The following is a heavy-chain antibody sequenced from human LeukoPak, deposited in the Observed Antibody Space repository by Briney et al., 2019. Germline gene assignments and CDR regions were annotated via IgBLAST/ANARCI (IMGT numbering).Heavy chain of an antibody. Sequence: SETLSLTCTVAGGSIRVYYWSWIRQPPWKGREWLGYIYYSGSTNYNPSLQSRVTISVDTSKNQFSLNLLSVTAADTAVYYCARYGSGTYPRFDYWGKGILVTVSS. CDR3: ARYGSGTYPRFDY. V-gene: IGHV4-59*08. J-gene: IGHJ4*02. CDR1: GGSIRVYY. D-gene: IGHD3-10*01. CDR2: IYYSGST.